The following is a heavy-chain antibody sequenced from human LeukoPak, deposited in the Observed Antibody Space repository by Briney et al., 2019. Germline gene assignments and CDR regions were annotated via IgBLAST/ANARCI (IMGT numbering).Heavy chain of an antibody. V-gene: IGHV3-66*01. Sequence: GGSLRLSCAASGFTVSSNYMSWVRQAPGKGLEWVSVIYSGGSTYYADSVKGRFTISRDNSKNTLYLQMNSLRAEDTAVYYCARGVAYCGGDCYPGDYYYYGMDVWGQGTTVTVSS. CDR2: IYSGGST. CDR3: ARGVAYCGGDCYPGDYYYYGMDV. CDR1: GFTVSSNY. D-gene: IGHD2-21*02. J-gene: IGHJ6*02.